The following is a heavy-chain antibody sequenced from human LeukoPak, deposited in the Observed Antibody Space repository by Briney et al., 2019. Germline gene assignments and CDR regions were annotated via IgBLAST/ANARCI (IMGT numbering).Heavy chain of an antibody. CDR1: GFSFSNYW. CDR2: IRDDGSNK. V-gene: IGHV3-30*02. J-gene: IGHJ4*02. Sequence: PGGSLRLSCAASGFSFSNYWMTWVRQAPGKGLECVAVIRDDGSNKYYADSVKGRFTISRDNSKNTLYLQMNGLRAEDTAVYYCAKRLTYYYDSSGYAPPDYWGQGTLVTVSS. D-gene: IGHD3-22*01. CDR3: AKRLTYYYDSSGYAPPDY.